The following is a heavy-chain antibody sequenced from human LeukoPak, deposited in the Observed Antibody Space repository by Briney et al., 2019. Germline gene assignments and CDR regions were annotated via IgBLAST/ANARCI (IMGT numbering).Heavy chain of an antibody. D-gene: IGHD1-14*01. CDR3: ARDPRRYYFDY. CDR2: IYHSGST. J-gene: IGHJ4*02. Sequence: SETLSLTCTVSGYSISSGYYWGWIRQPPGKGLEWIGSIYHSGSTYYNPSLKSRVTISVDTSKNQFSLKLSSVTAADTAVYYCARDPRRYYFDYWGQGTLVTVSS. V-gene: IGHV4-38-2*02. CDR1: GYSISSGYY.